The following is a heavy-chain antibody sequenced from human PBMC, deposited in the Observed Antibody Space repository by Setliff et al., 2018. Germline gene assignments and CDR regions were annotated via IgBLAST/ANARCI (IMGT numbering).Heavy chain of an antibody. D-gene: IGHD3-16*01. J-gene: IGHJ4*02. V-gene: IGHV1-18*01. CDR2: ISSYNGNT. Sequence: ASVKVSCKASGYSFSNYGITWVRQVPGQGLEWMGWISSYNGNTDYAQNFQGRVTLSTDTSTSTAYMELRSLRSDDTAVYYCARGGSSLLDYWGQGTLVTVSS. CDR3: ARGGSSLLDY. CDR1: GYSFSNYG.